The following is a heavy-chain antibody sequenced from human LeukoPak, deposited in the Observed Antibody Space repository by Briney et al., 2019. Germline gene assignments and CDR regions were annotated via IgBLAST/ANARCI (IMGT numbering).Heavy chain of an antibody. CDR2: MNPNSGNT. CDR1: GYTFTSYD. J-gene: IGHJ5*02. Sequence: ASVKVSCKASGYTFTSYDINWVRQATGQGLEWMGWMNPNSGNTGYAQKFQGRVTMTEDTSTDTAYMELSSLRSEDTAVYYCATVVGNYDFWSGYRYNWFDPWGQGTLVTVSS. D-gene: IGHD3-3*01. V-gene: IGHV1-8*01. CDR3: ATVVGNYDFWSGYRYNWFDP.